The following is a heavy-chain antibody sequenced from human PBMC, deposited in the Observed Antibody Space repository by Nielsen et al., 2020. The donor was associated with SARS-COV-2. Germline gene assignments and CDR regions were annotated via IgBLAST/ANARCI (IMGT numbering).Heavy chain of an antibody. Sequence: SETLSLTCTVSGGSISSSSYYWGWIRQPPGKGLEWIGSIYYSGSTNYNPSLKSRVTISVDTSKNQFSLKLSSVTAADTAVYYCASLQGSYYYASGSYYKGSVSRHYGMDVWGQGTTVTVSS. CDR1: GGSISSSSYY. D-gene: IGHD3-10*01. J-gene: IGHJ6*02. V-gene: IGHV4-39*07. CDR2: IYYSGST. CDR3: ASLQGSYYYASGSYYKGSVSRHYGMDV.